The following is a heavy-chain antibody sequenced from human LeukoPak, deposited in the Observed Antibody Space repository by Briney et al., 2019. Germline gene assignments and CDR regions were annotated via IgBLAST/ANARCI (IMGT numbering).Heavy chain of an antibody. CDR1: GGSFSGYY. D-gene: IGHD1-26*01. CDR2: INHSGST. CDR3: ARGRARVGAGY. J-gene: IGHJ4*02. Sequence: PSETLSLTCAVYGGSFSGYYWSWIRQPPGKGLEWIGEINHSGSTNYNPSLKSRVTISVDTSKNQFSLKLSSVTAADTAVYYCARGRARVGAGYWSQGTLVTVSS. V-gene: IGHV4-34*01.